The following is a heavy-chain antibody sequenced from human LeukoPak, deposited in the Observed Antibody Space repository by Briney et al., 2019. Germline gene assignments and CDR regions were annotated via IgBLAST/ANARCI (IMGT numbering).Heavy chain of an antibody. CDR3: AKVPPYSSSSGVDV. CDR2: ISGSGSTI. Sequence: GGSLRLSCAVSGFTFSSYEMNWVRQAPGKGLEWLSYISGSGSTIYSADSVKGRFTISRDNAKNSLYLQMNSLRAEDTAIYYCAKVPPYSSSSGVDVWGQGTTVTVSS. D-gene: IGHD6-6*01. V-gene: IGHV3-48*03. CDR1: GFTFSSYE. J-gene: IGHJ6*02.